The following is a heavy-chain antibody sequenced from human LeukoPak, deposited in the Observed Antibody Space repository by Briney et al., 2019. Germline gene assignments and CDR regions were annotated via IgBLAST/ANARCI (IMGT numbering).Heavy chain of an antibody. Sequence: GGSLRLSCAASGFTFSSYGMSWVRQAPGKGLEWVSAIIGSGGSTYYADSVKGRFTISRDNSKNTLYLQMNSLRAEDTAVYYCAKDYYYDSSGYYLFDYWGQGTLVTVSS. CDR1: GFTFSSYG. J-gene: IGHJ4*02. D-gene: IGHD3-22*01. V-gene: IGHV3-23*01. CDR2: IIGSGGST. CDR3: AKDYYYDSSGYYLFDY.